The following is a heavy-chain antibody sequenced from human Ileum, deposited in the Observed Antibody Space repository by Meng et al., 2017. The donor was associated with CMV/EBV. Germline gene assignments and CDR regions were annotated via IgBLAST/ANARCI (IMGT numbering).Heavy chain of an antibody. CDR1: GYTFNNYD. J-gene: IGHJ5*01. V-gene: IGHV1-8*03. CDR3: ARDLSGTYVGGWFDS. D-gene: IGHD1-26*01. CDR2: MNPNSGNT. Sequence: SGYTFNNYDINWVRQATGQGLEWMGWMNPNSGNTGYAQKFQGRVTITRNTSISTAYMELSSLGSEDTAVYYCARDLSGTYVGGWFDSWGQGTLVTVSS.